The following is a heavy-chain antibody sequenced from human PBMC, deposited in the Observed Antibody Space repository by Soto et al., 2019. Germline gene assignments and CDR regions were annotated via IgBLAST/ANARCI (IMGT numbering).Heavy chain of an antibody. CDR3: AKVLFRTPGSGRPHPYDY. D-gene: IGHD3-10*01. J-gene: IGHJ4*02. Sequence: GGSLRLSCAASGFTFSSYAMSWVRQAPGKGLEWVSAISGSGGSTYYADSVKGRFTISRDNSKNTLYLQMNSLRAEDTAVYYFAKVLFRTPGSGRPHPYDYWGQGTLVTVSS. CDR2: ISGSGGST. V-gene: IGHV3-23*01. CDR1: GFTFSSYA.